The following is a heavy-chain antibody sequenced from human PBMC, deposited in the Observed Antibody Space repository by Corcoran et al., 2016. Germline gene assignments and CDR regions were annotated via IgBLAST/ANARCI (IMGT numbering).Heavy chain of an antibody. CDR2: LSYDGSNK. CDR3: AKESVGEYGMDV. CDR1: GFTFSSYG. Sequence: QVQLVESGGGVVQPGRSLRLSCAASGFTFSSYGMHWVRQAPGKGLEWVAVLSYDGSNKDYADSVKGRFTISRDNSKNTLYLQMNSLRAEETVVYYCAKESVGEYGMDVWGQGTTGTVSS. D-gene: IGHD3-16*01. J-gene: IGHJ6*02. V-gene: IGHV3-30*18.